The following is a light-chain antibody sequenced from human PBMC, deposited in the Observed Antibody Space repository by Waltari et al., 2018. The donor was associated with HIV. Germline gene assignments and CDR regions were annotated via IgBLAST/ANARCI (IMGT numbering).Light chain of an antibody. Sequence: QSALTQPRPVSASPGPSVTISCSGTSSDVGAYTYVSWYQQHPGKAPTLIFSDVTTRPSGLPDRFSGSKSCNTASLTISGLQAEDEADYYCCSYAVNYTGVFGGGTKLTVL. CDR3: CSYAVNYTGV. J-gene: IGLJ3*02. CDR2: DVT. CDR1: SSDVGAYTY. V-gene: IGLV2-11*01.